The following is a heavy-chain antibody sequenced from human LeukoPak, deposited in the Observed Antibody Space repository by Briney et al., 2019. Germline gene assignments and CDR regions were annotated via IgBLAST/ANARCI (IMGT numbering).Heavy chain of an antibody. CDR1: GFTFSSYD. J-gene: IGHJ4*02. CDR2: INTAGDT. Sequence: PGGSLRLSCAASGFTFSSYDMLWVRQPTGKGLEWVSAINTAGDTFYSGSVRGRFTISRENAKNSFYLQMNSLRAGDTAVYYCTRAPPGSGWLVDNWGQGTLVTVFS. V-gene: IGHV3-13*04. D-gene: IGHD6-19*01. CDR3: TRAPPGSGWLVDN.